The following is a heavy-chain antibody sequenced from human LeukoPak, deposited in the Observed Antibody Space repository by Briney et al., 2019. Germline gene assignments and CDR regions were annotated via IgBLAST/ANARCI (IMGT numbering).Heavy chain of an antibody. CDR1: GGSISTGGYY. V-gene: IGHV4-31*03. D-gene: IGHD4/OR15-4a*01. Sequence: TSETLSLTCTVSGGSISTGGYYWSWIRQHPGKGLEYIGCIYYRGSTYYSPSLKSRLTISLDTPNNQFSLRLRSVTAADTAVYYCARATDYGDSYYFDHWGQGTPVTVSS. CDR3: ARATDYGDSYYFDH. CDR2: IYYRGST. J-gene: IGHJ4*02.